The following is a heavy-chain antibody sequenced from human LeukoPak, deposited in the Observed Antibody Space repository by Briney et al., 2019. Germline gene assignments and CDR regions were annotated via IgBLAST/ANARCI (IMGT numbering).Heavy chain of an antibody. Sequence: GGSLRLSCAASGFTFSSYSMSWVRQAPGKGLQWVSSISRSSTYIYYADSVKGRFTISRDNAKNSLYLQMNSLRAEDTALYYCAKDWGTMLRGVDYWGQGTLVTVSS. CDR3: AKDWGTMLRGVDY. V-gene: IGHV3-21*04. CDR1: GFTFSSYS. D-gene: IGHD3-10*01. J-gene: IGHJ4*02. CDR2: ISRSSTYI.